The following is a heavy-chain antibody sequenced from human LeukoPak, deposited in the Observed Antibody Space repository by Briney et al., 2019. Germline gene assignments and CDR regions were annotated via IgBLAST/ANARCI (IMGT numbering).Heavy chain of an antibody. CDR3: ARDGYNYGSRYYYYYMDV. CDR2: IYYSGST. D-gene: IGHD5-18*01. J-gene: IGHJ6*03. Sequence: SETLSLTCTVSGGSISSYYWSWIRQPPGKGLEWIGYIYYSGSTNYNPSLKSRVTISVDTSTNQFSLKLSSVTAADTAVYYCARDGYNYGSRYYYYYMDVWGKGTTVTVSS. V-gene: IGHV4-59*01. CDR1: GGSISSYY.